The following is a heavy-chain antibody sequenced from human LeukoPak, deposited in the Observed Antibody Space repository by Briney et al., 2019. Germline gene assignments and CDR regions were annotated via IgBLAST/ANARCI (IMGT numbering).Heavy chain of an antibody. J-gene: IGHJ4*02. CDR2: ISDYNDNT. CDR1: GYTFSNYG. V-gene: IGHV1-18*01. D-gene: IGHD1-7*01. CDR3: ARDQGELFDY. Sequence: ASVKVSCKASGYTFSNYGISWVRQAPGQGLEWMGWISDYNDNTNYAQKFQGRVTLTTDKSSSTAYMELRSLRSDDTAVYYCARDQGELFDYWGQGTLVTVSS.